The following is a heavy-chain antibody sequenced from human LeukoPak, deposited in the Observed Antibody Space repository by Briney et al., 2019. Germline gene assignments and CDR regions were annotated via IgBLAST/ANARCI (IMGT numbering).Heavy chain of an antibody. CDR3: AKELGYYYDSPIDY. CDR1: GSTFSSYE. D-gene: IGHD3-22*01. V-gene: IGHV3-48*03. CDR2: ISSSGSTI. Sequence: PGGSLILSCAASGSTFSSYEMNWVRQAPGKGLEWVSYISSSGSTIYYADSVKGRFTISRDNSKKTLYLKMNSLRAEDRAVYYCAKELGYYYDSPIDYWGQGTLVTVSS. J-gene: IGHJ4*02.